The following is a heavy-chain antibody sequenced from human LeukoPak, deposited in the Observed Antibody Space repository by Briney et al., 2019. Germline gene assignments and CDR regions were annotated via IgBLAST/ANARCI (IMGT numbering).Heavy chain of an antibody. Sequence: SETLSLTCAVSGGSFSAFHWTWIRQPPGQGLEWIGEINGSGKTNYNPSLKSRVTILVDTSKNQFSLKMTSVTAADTAVYYCARVMGAANFDYWGQGTLVTVSS. CDR1: GGSFSAFH. CDR3: ARVMGAANFDY. D-gene: IGHD1-26*01. V-gene: IGHV4-34*01. CDR2: INGSGKT. J-gene: IGHJ4*02.